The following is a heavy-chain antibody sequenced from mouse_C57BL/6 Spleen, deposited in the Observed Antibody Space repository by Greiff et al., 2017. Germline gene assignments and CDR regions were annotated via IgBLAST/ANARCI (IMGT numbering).Heavy chain of an antibody. CDR3: ARWDYGKDY. CDR2: IYPGDGDT. CDR1: GYAFSSYW. J-gene: IGHJ4*01. Sequence: LVESGAELVKPGASVKISCKASGYAFSSYWMNWVKQRPGKGLEWIGQIYPGDGDTNYNGKFKGKATLTADKSSSTAYVQLSSLTSEDAAVYFCARWDYGKDYWGQGTSVTV. V-gene: IGHV1-80*01.